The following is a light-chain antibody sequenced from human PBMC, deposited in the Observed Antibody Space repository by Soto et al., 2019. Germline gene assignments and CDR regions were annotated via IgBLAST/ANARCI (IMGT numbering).Light chain of an antibody. CDR2: AAS. CDR3: LQDSDYPWA. V-gene: IGKV1-6*01. J-gene: IGKJ1*01. Sequence: ALQMTQSPSSLSASVGDRVTIACRASQGIGNDLGWYQQKPGKAPKLLIYAASSLQSGVPSRFSGSGSGTDFTLTISSLQPEDFATYYCLQDSDYPWAFGPGTKVEVK. CDR1: QGIGND.